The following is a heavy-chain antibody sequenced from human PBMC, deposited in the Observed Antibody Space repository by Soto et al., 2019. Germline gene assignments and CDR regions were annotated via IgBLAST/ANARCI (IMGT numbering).Heavy chain of an antibody. Sequence: TSETLSLTCAVYGGSFSGYYWSWIRQPPGKGLEWIGEINHSGSTNYNPSLKSRVTISVDTSKNQFSLKLSSVTAADTAVYYCARGGRSSGWYNSYYYYGMDVWGQGTTVTVSS. CDR3: ARGGRSSGWYNSYYYYGMDV. CDR1: GGSFSGYY. V-gene: IGHV4-34*01. CDR2: INHSGST. J-gene: IGHJ6*02. D-gene: IGHD6-19*01.